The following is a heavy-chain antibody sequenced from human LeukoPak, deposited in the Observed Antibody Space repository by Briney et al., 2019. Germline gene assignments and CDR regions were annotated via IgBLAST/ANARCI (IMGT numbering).Heavy chain of an antibody. Sequence: ASVKVSCKASGGTFSSYAISWVRQAPGQGLEWMGIINPSGGSTSYAQKFQGRVTMTRDMSTSTVYMELSSLRSEDTAVYYCASAGGGYSYGKLITYFDYWGQGTLVTVSS. V-gene: IGHV1-46*01. D-gene: IGHD5-18*01. J-gene: IGHJ4*02. CDR3: ASAGGGYSYGKLITYFDY. CDR2: INPSGGST. CDR1: GGTFSSYA.